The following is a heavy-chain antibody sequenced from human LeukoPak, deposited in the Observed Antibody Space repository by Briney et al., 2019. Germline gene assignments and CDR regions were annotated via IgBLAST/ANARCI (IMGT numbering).Heavy chain of an antibody. J-gene: IGHJ4*02. CDR1: RFTFSTYS. CDR3: ARRSSPDYYNSGTNYLFDY. CDR2: ISSSSRTI. D-gene: IGHD3-10*01. V-gene: IGHV3-48*01. Sequence: PGGSLRLSCAVSRFTFSTYSMSWVRQCPGKGLEWVSYISSSSRTIYYADSVKGRFTISRDNAKNSVSLQMNSLRAEDTAVYYCARRSSPDYYNSGTNYLFDYWGQGTLVTVSS.